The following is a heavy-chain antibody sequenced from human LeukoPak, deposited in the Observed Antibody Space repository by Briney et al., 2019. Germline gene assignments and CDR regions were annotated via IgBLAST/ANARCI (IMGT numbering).Heavy chain of an antibody. CDR3: ARRFGRKFGERFYYYHYMDV. J-gene: IGHJ6*03. Sequence: MTSETLSLTCTVFGGSMNINNYYWAWIRQPAGKGLEWIGRIYTSGSTNYNPSLKSRVTISVDTSKNQFSLRLTSVTAADTAVYYCARRFGRKFGERFYYYHYMDVWGKGTTVTISS. V-gene: IGHV4-61*02. D-gene: IGHD3-10*01. CDR2: IYTSGST. CDR1: GGSMNINNYY.